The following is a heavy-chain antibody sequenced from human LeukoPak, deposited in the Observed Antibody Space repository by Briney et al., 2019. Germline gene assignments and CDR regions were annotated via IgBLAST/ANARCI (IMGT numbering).Heavy chain of an antibody. CDR3: AKGEHFGSGASLIDY. V-gene: IGHV3-23*01. D-gene: IGHD3-10*01. CDR1: GFTFSSSA. CDR2: ISGSGGHT. J-gene: IGHJ4*02. Sequence: GGSLRLSCAASGFTFSSSAMFWVRQAPGKGLEWVSSISGSGGHTPYADSVKGRFTISRDNSKNTLYLQMNSLRDEDTAVYYCAKGEHFGSGASLIDYWGQGTLVTVSS.